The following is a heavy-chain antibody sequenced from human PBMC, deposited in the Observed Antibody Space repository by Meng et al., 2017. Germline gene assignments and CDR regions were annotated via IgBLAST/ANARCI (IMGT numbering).Heavy chain of an antibody. J-gene: IGHJ4*02. Sequence: LQQSGPGVWTPAQALSLGCAISGASVSSDSAAWNWIRQSPSRGLEWLGRAFYRSKWYHDYAESVKSRISIDPDTSKNQFSLQLRSVTPEDSVVYYCARGSYSFDSWGQRTLVTVSS. CDR1: GASVSSDSAA. CDR2: AFYRSKWYH. CDR3: ARGSYSFDS. V-gene: IGHV6-1*01. D-gene: IGHD1-26*01.